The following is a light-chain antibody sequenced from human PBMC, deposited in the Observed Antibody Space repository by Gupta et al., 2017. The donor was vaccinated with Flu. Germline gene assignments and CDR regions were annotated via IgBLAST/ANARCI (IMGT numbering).Light chain of an antibody. CDR3: QQYNSYSGYS. J-gene: IGKJ2*03. Sequence: DIQMTQSPSTLPASVGDRVTITCRASQSISSWLAWYQQKPGKAPKLLIYKASSLESGVPSRFSGSGSGTEFTLTISSLQPDDFATYYCQQYNSYSGYSFGQGTKLEIK. CDR2: KAS. CDR1: QSISSW. V-gene: IGKV1-5*03.